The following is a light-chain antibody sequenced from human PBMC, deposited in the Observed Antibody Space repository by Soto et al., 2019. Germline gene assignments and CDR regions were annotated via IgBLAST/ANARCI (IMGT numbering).Light chain of an antibody. CDR3: QQYNNWPAT. J-gene: IGKJ1*01. V-gene: IGKV3D-15*01. CDR1: QSVSGN. CDR2: GAS. Sequence: EIVMTQSPATLSGSPGEGATLSCRASQSVSGNVAWYQQKPVQPPRLLIYGASTRPIGIPARFRGRGSGTELTLTISSLQSESFAVYYCQQYNNWPATFGQGTKVAIK.